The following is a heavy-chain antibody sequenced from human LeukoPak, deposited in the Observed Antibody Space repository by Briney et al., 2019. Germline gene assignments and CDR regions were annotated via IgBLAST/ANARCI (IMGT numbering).Heavy chain of an antibody. CDR1: GFTFSSYA. CDR3: ARPHYDILTGYVKGETDFDY. J-gene: IGHJ4*02. CDR2: ISYDGSNK. V-gene: IGHV3-30-3*01. D-gene: IGHD3-9*01. Sequence: GRSLRLSCAASGFTFSSYAMHWVRQAPGKGLEWVAVISYDGSNKYYADSVKGRFTISRDNSKNTLYLQMNSLRAEDTAVYYCARPHYDILTGYVKGETDFDYWGQGTLVTVSS.